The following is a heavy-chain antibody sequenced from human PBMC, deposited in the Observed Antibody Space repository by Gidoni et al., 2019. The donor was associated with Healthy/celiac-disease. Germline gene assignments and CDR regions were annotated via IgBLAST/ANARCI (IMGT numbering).Heavy chain of an antibody. CDR1: GYTVTSYG. Sequence: QVQLVQSGAEVKKPGASVKVSCKASGYTVTSYGFSWVRPSPGQGLEWMGWISAYNGNTNDAQKLQGRVTMTTDTSTSTAYMELRSLRADDTAVYYCAREDIVVVPAAPSYYYYGMDVWGQGTTVTVSS. D-gene: IGHD2-2*01. CDR2: ISAYNGNT. V-gene: IGHV1-18*01. CDR3: AREDIVVVPAAPSYYYYGMDV. J-gene: IGHJ6*02.